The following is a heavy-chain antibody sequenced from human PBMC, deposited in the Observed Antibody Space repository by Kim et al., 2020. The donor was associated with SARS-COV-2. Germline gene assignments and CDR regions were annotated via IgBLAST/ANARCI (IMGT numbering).Heavy chain of an antibody. CDR1: GGSFSGYY. V-gene: IGHV4-34*01. Sequence: SETLSLTCAVYGGSFSGYYWSWIRQPPGKGLEWIGEINHSGSTNYNPSLKSRVTISVDTSKNQFSLKLSSVTAADTAVYYCARARGYCSSTSCYLYFDYWGQGTLVTVSS. D-gene: IGHD2-2*01. CDR2: INHSGST. J-gene: IGHJ4*02. CDR3: ARARGYCSSTSCYLYFDY.